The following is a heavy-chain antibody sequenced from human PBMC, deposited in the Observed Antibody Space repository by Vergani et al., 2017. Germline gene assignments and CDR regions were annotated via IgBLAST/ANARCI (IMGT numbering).Heavy chain of an antibody. V-gene: IGHV3-23*01. CDR3: AKCGYSGPPPLYYYYYCMDV. CDR1: GFTFSSYA. J-gene: IGHJ6*02. CDR2: ISGSVGST. Sequence: EVQLLESGGGLVQPGGSLRLSCAASGFTFSSYAMSWVRQAPGKGLEWVSAISGSVGSTYYADSVKGRFTISRDNSKNTLYLQMNSLRAEDTAVYYCAKCGYSGPPPLYYYYYCMDVWGQGTTVTVSS. D-gene: IGHD5-12*01.